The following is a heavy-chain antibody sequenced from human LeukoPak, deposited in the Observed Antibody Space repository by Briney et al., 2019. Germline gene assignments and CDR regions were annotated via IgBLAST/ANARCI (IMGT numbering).Heavy chain of an antibody. Sequence: GGSLRLSCAASGLTFNSYGVHWARQAPGKGLEWVAVIWYDGSNKYYADPEKRRFTISRDNSKHTLYLKMNSLRAEDTAVYYCARDWENYFDYWGQGTLVTVSS. J-gene: IGHJ4*02. CDR2: IWYDGSNK. D-gene: IGHD1-26*01. CDR3: ARDWENYFDY. CDR1: GLTFNSYG. V-gene: IGHV3-33*01.